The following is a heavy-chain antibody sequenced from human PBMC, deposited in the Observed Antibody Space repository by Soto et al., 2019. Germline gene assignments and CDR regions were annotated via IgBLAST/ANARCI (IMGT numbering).Heavy chain of an antibody. V-gene: IGHV1-8*01. Sequence: QVQLVQSGAEVKKPGASVKVSCKASGYTFTSYDINWVRQATGQGLEWMGWMNPNSGNTGYAQKFQGRVTMTRNTSISTAYMELSSLRSEDTAVYYCAREMKDILTGYRARNWFDPWGQGTLVTVSS. J-gene: IGHJ5*02. D-gene: IGHD3-9*01. CDR1: GYTFTSYD. CDR3: AREMKDILTGYRARNWFDP. CDR2: MNPNSGNT.